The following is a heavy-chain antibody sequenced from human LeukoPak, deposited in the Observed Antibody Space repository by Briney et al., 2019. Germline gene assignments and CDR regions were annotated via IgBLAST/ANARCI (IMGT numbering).Heavy chain of an antibody. J-gene: IGHJ4*02. V-gene: IGHV3-53*01. D-gene: IGHD6-13*01. CDR3: ARATAGTVMAVDY. Sequence: GGSLRLSCAASGFTVSSNYMSWVRQAPGKGLEWVSVIYSGGITYYADSVKGRFTISRDNSKNTLYLQMNSLRAEDTAVYYCARATAGTVMAVDYWSQGTLVTVSS. CDR2: IYSGGIT. CDR1: GFTVSSNY.